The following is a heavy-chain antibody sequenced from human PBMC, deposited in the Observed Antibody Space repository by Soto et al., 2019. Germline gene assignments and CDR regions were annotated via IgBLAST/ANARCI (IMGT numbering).Heavy chain of an antibody. J-gene: IGHJ6*02. D-gene: IGHD3-3*01. CDR2: INSDGSTT. CDR3: VREPNTARMFGAREFYGMDV. CDR1: GFTFSSYW. V-gene: IGHV3-74*01. Sequence: GGSLRLSCAASGFTFSSYWMHWVRQAPGKGLMWVSHINSDGSTTSYADSVKGRFTISRDNARNTLYLQMNSLRAEDTAVYYCVREPNTARMFGAREFYGMDVRGQLTPVTVSS.